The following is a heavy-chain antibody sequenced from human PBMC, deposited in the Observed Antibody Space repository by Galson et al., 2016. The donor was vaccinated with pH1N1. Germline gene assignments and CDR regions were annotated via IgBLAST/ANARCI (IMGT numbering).Heavy chain of an antibody. J-gene: IGHJ4*02. CDR1: GYTFSGSA. CDR3: TRPGGYCSSTSCLRDY. D-gene: IGHD2-2*01. CDR2: IRSKGNNYTT. Sequence: SLRLSCAASGYTFSGSAMHWVRQASGTGLEWVGRIRSKGNNYTTVYAASVKGRFTISRDDSKNTAYLQTNSLKTEDTAVYYCTRPGGYCSSTSCLRDYWGQGTLVTVSS. V-gene: IGHV3-73*01.